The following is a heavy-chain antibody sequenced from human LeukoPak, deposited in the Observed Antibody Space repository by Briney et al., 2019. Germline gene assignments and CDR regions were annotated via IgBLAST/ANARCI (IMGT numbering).Heavy chain of an antibody. J-gene: IGHJ4*02. D-gene: IGHD3-16*01. Sequence: GGSLRLSCAASGFIFSNYEMNWVRQAPGKGLEWVSYISSGGSAIFYADSAKGRFTISRDNAKNSLYLDMNSLRVGDTAVYYCARDLNVGGIYFDFWGQGTLVTVSS. CDR2: ISSGGSAI. CDR3: ARDLNVGGIYFDF. V-gene: IGHV3-48*03. CDR1: GFIFSNYE.